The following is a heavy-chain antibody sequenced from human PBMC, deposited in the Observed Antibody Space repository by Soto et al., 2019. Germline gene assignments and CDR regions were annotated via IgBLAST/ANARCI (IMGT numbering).Heavy chain of an antibody. J-gene: IGHJ6*02. Sequence: GASVKVSCKASGYTFTSYYMHWVRQAPGQGLEWMGIINPSGGSTSYAQKFQGRVTMTRDTSTSTVYMELSSVTAADTAVYYCARAVGHGDYFYYYYGMDVWGQGTTVTVSS. CDR2: INPSGGST. V-gene: IGHV1-46*01. D-gene: IGHD4-17*01. CDR1: GYTFTSYY. CDR3: ARAVGHGDYFYYYYGMDV.